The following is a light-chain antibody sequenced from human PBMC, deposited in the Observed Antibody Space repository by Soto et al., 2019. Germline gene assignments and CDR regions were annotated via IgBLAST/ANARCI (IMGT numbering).Light chain of an antibody. Sequence: DIXMTXXXXXLSXXVGXXVTIXXXASQXXSSWWAWYQQKPGKAPKFLIYKASSLESGVPSRFSGSGXXTXFXXTISSLQPDDFATYYCQQYNSYPYTFGQGTKLEXK. CDR2: KAS. CDR1: QXXSSW. CDR3: QQYNSYPYT. V-gene: IGKV1-5*03. J-gene: IGKJ2*01.